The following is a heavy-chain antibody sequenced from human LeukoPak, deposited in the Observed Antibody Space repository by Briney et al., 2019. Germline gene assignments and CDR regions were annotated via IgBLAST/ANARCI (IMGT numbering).Heavy chain of an antibody. J-gene: IGHJ4*02. Sequence: GGSLRLSCAASGFTFSSYWMHWARQAPGKGLVWVSRINSDGSYTNYADSVKGRFTISRDNAKNTLYLQMNSLRAEDTAVYYCATLGTMVRGVIMDYWGQGTLVTVSS. CDR2: INSDGSYT. CDR3: ATLGTMVRGVIMDY. D-gene: IGHD3-10*01. V-gene: IGHV3-74*01. CDR1: GFTFSSYW.